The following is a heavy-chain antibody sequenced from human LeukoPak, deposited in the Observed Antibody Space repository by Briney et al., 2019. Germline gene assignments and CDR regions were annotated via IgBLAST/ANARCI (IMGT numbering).Heavy chain of an antibody. V-gene: IGHV3-23*01. CDR1: GFTFSSYS. Sequence: PGGSLRLSCAASGFTFSSYSMNWVRQAPGKGLEWVSAISGSGGSTYYADSVKGRFTISRDNSKNTLYLQMNSLRAEDTAVYYCAKDMDSSSWPFLPFDYWGQGTLVTVSS. CDR2: ISGSGGST. CDR3: AKDMDSSSWPFLPFDY. D-gene: IGHD6-13*01. J-gene: IGHJ4*02.